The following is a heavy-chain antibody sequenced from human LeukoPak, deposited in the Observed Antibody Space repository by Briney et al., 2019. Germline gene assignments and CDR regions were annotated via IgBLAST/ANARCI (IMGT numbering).Heavy chain of an antibody. V-gene: IGHV1-8*01. CDR1: GYSFTSYD. Sequence: GPSVTVSCKASGYSFTSYDINWVRQASGQGLEWMGWMNTNSGNTGFAQTFQGRGTMTRNTSISTAYMELSSLTSEDTAMYYCARDPLRCGAGSYLLDYWGQGTLVTVSS. D-gene: IGHD3-10*01. J-gene: IGHJ4*02. CDR2: MNTNSGNT. CDR3: ARDPLRCGAGSYLLDY.